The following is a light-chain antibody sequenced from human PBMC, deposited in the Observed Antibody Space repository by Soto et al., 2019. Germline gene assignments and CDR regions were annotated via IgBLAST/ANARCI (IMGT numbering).Light chain of an antibody. V-gene: IGKV1-5*03. CDR3: QHSNNYSEA. J-gene: IGKJ1*01. CDR1: QTISSW. Sequence: DIQMTQSPSTLSGSVGDRVTITCRASQTISSWLAWYQQKPGKAPKLLISKASTLQSGVPSRFSGSASGTEFTLTLSKLQPDEFATYSCQHSNNYSEAYGKGTKGERK. CDR2: KAS.